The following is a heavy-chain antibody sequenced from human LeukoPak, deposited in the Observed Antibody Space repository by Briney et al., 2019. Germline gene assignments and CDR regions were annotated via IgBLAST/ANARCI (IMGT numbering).Heavy chain of an antibody. J-gene: IGHJ4*02. CDR3: ARAPAPHISGSDYHFDY. CDR1: GGSISSGRYY. D-gene: IGHD6-19*01. Sequence: SQTLSLTCTVSGGSISSGRYYWSWIRQPAGKGLEWIGRIYTSGTTNYNSSLRSRVTISLDTSKNQFSLRLRSVTAADTAVYYCARAPAPHISGSDYHFDYWGQGTLATVSS. CDR2: IYTSGTT. V-gene: IGHV4-61*02.